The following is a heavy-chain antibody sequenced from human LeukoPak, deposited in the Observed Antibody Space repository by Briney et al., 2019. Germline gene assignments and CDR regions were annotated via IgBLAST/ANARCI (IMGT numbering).Heavy chain of an antibody. Sequence: SETLSLTCTVSGGSISSYYWSCIRQPPGKGLEWIGYIYYSGSTNYNPSLKSRVTISVDTSKNQFSLKLSSVTAADTAVYYCARGRIAARLYYYHYYMDVLGKGTTVTVSS. CDR3: ARGRIAARLYYYHYYMDV. D-gene: IGHD6-6*01. CDR1: GGSISSYY. J-gene: IGHJ6*03. CDR2: IYYSGST. V-gene: IGHV4-59*01.